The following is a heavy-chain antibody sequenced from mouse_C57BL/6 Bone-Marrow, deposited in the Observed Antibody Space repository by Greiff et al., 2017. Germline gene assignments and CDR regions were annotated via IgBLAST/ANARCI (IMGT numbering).Heavy chain of an antibody. Sequence: EVMLVESGGGLVQPGGSLSLSCAASGFTFTDYYMSWVRQPPGKALEWLGFIRNKANGYTTEYSASVKGRFTISRDNSQSILYLQMNALRAEDSATYYCAIDYYGSSPLYAMDYWGQGTSVTVSS. CDR3: AIDYYGSSPLYAMDY. J-gene: IGHJ4*01. D-gene: IGHD1-1*01. V-gene: IGHV7-3*01. CDR2: IRNKANGYTT. CDR1: GFTFTDYY.